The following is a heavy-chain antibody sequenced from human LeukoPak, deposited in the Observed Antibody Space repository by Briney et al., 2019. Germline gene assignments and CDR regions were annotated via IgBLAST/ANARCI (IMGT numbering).Heavy chain of an antibody. CDR2: ISSSSSYI. CDR3: ARDLLRDCSGGSCYFSPPSPAKNWFDP. CDR1: GFIFSSYS. V-gene: IGHV3-21*01. D-gene: IGHD2-15*01. Sequence: GGSLRLSCAASGFIFSSYSMNWVRQAPGKGLEWVSSISSSSSYIYYADSVKGRFTISRDNAKNSLYLQMNSLRAEDTAVYYCARDLLRDCSGGSCYFSPPSPAKNWFDPWGQGTLVTVSS. J-gene: IGHJ5*02.